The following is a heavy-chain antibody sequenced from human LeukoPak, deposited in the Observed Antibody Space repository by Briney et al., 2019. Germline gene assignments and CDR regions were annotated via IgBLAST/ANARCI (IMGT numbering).Heavy chain of an antibody. V-gene: IGHV4-61*01. CDR1: GGSVSSGSYY. CDR3: AREVPAVAGTPY. Sequence: KASETLSLTCTVSGGSVSSGSYYWSWIRQPPGKGLEWIGYIYYSGSTTYNPSLQSRVTISVDTSKNQFSLRLSSVTAADTAVYYCAREVPAVAGTPYWGQGTLVTVSS. CDR2: IYYSGST. J-gene: IGHJ4*02. D-gene: IGHD6-19*01.